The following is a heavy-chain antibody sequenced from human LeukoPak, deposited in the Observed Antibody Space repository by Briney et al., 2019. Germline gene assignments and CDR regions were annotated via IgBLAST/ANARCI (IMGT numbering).Heavy chain of an antibody. CDR3: ARGGTYGSGSNRHTTLDY. CDR2: IFSPNLN. J-gene: IGHJ4*02. V-gene: IGHV4-4*07. Sequence: TLSLTCIVSGGSISSYYWTWMRQPPGKELEWIRRIFSPNLNNYNPSLESRVTLSLGKSKTQLPLNLNSVTAADTAVYYCARGGTYGSGSNRHTTLDYWGQGTLVTVSS. CDR1: GGSISSYY. D-gene: IGHD3-10*01.